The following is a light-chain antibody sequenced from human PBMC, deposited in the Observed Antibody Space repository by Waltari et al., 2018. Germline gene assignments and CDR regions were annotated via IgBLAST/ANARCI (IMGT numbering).Light chain of an antibody. J-gene: IGLJ2*01. CDR1: SNDVGAYDF. CDR3: FACRGGNTLV. CDR2: DVM. Sequence: QSALTQPASVSGSPGQSITISCTGTSNDVGAYDFVSWYRQSPGEAPKLMIYDVMNRPSGVSDRFSGSKSANTASLTISGLQADDEGDYYCFACRGGNTLVFGGGTKVTVL. V-gene: IGLV2-14*03.